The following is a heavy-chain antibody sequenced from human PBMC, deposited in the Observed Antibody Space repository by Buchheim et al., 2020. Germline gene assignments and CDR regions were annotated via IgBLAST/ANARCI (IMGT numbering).Heavy chain of an antibody. CDR1: GFTFSSYA. CDR3: ARDTTVVVAARLDH. V-gene: IGHV3-30*04. J-gene: IGHJ4*02. Sequence: QVQLVESGGGVVQPGRSLRLSCAASGFTFSSYAMHWVRQAPGKGLEWVAVISYDGSNKYYADSVKGRFTISRDNSKNTLYLQMNSLRAEDTAVYYCARDTTVVVAARLDHWGQGTL. D-gene: IGHD2-15*01. CDR2: ISYDGSNK.